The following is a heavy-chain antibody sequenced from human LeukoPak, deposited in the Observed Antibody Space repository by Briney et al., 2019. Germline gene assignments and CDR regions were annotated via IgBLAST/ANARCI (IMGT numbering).Heavy chain of an antibody. CDR3: ARGESGSWYSSSWYY. CDR1: GGSISSGDYY. V-gene: IGHV4-30-4*08. D-gene: IGHD6-13*01. J-gene: IGHJ4*02. Sequence: PSRTLSLTCTVSGGSISSGDYYWSWIRQPPGKGLEWIGYIYYSGSTYYNPSLKSRVTISVDTSKNQFSLKLSSVTAADTAVYYCARGESGSWYSSSWYYWGQGTLVTVSS. CDR2: IYYSGST.